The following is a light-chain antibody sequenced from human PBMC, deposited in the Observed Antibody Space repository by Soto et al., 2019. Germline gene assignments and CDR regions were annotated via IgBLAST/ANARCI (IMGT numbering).Light chain of an antibody. CDR1: QSVSSSY. Sequence: EIVLTQSPGTLSLSPGERATLSCRASQSVSSSYLAWYQQKPGQAPRLLIYGASSRATGIPDRFNGSGSGTDFTLTISRLEPEDFAVYYCQQYGSSPLFTFGPGTKWISN. CDR3: QQYGSSPLFT. CDR2: GAS. J-gene: IGKJ3*01. V-gene: IGKV3-20*01.